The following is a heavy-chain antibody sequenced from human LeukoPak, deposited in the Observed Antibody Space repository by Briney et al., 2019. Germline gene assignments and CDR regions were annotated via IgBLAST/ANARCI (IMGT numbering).Heavy chain of an antibody. CDR2: ISTSSIYI. CDR1: GFIFSSYS. CDR3: ARAGFRRSPLAY. V-gene: IGHV3-21*01. J-gene: IGHJ4*02. Sequence: GGSLRLSCAVSGFIFSSYSMNWVRQAPGKGLEWVSSISTSSIYIYYADSVKGRFTISRDNAKNSLYLQMNSLRAEDTAVYYCARAGFRRSPLAYWGQGTLVTVSS. D-gene: IGHD3-9*01.